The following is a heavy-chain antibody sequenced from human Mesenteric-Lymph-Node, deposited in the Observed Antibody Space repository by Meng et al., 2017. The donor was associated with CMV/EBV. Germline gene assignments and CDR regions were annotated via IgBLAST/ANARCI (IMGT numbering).Heavy chain of an antibody. Sequence: GESLKISCAASGFDFWNYVMHWVRQAPGKGLEWVAFISDDGNDKYYADSVKGRFTISRDNSKHTLYLQMDSLRPDDTAVYYCATAPGPYFHWGRGTLVTVSS. CDR1: GFDFWNYV. CDR2: ISDDGNDK. V-gene: IGHV3-30*04. J-gene: IGHJ4*02. CDR3: ATAPGPYFH. D-gene: IGHD3-10*01.